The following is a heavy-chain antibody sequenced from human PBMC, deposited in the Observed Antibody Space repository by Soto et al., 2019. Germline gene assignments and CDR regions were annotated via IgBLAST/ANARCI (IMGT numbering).Heavy chain of an antibody. D-gene: IGHD6-25*01. J-gene: IGHJ3*02. Sequence: SLKVSCKASGGTFSSYAISWVRQAPGQGSEWMGGIIPILGTANYAQKFQGRVTMTADNSTSTAYMELRSLSSEDPAGYYCAREGQRAFDIWGRGTMVTVSS. V-gene: IGHV1-69*06. CDR2: IIPILGTA. CDR3: AREGQRAFDI. CDR1: GGTFSSYA.